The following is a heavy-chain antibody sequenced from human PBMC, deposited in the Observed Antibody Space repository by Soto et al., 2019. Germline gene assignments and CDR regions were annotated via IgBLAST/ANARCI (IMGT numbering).Heavy chain of an antibody. CDR1: GFTFSSYW. V-gene: IGHV3-74*01. J-gene: IGHJ6*02. Sequence: EVQLVESGGGLVQPGGSLRLSCAASGFTFSSYWIHWVRQAPGKGLVWVSRIKGDGSRTDSADSVKGRFTISRDNAKNTVYLQMNSLRDEDTVVYYCARGLPGYYGMDVWGQGTTVTVSS. CDR3: ARGLPGYYGMDV. CDR2: IKGDGSRT. D-gene: IGHD4-17*01.